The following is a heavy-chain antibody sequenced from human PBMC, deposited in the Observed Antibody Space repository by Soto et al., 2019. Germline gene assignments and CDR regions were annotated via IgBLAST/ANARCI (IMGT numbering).Heavy chain of an antibody. CDR2: ISGSGDST. J-gene: IGHJ6*02. Sequence: GGSLRLSCAASGFTFSSYAMSWVRQAPGKGLEWVSVISGSGDSTYYADSVKGRFTISRDNSKNTLYLQMNSLRAEDTAVYYCAKGDCTSTSCLDFGMDVWGQGTTVTVYS. D-gene: IGHD2-2*01. CDR3: AKGDCTSTSCLDFGMDV. V-gene: IGHV3-23*01. CDR1: GFTFSSYA.